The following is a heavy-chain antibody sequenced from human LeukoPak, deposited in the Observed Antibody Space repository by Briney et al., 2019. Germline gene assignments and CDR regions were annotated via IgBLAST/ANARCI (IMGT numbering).Heavy chain of an antibody. D-gene: IGHD3-9*01. Sequence: GGSLRLSCAASGFTFSSYWMSWVRQAPGKGLEWVANIKQDGSEKYYVDSVKGRFTISRDNAKNSLYLQMNSLRAEDTAVYYCASHILTGYYSAFDIWGQGTMVTVSS. V-gene: IGHV3-7*01. CDR1: GFTFSSYW. CDR3: ASHILTGYYSAFDI. J-gene: IGHJ3*02. CDR2: IKQDGSEK.